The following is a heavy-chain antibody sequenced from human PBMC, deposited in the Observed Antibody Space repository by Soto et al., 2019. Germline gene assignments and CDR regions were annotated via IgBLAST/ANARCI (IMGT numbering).Heavy chain of an antibody. CDR3: VKDWTGDTCPCMDV. D-gene: IGHD2-8*02. CDR1: GFTFNNYA. CDR2: ISGSDGRT. Sequence: EVQLLESGGGLVKPGGSLRLSCAASGFTFNNYAMTWVRQAPGKGLEWVSTISGSDGRTYYADSVKGRLTISRDNSKNAMYLQMSGPRAEDTALYYCVKDWTGDTCPCMDVWGQGTTVTVSS. V-gene: IGHV3-23*01. J-gene: IGHJ6*01.